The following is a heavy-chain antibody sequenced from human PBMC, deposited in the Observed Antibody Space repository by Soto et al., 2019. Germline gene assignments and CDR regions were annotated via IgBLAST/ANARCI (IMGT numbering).Heavy chain of an antibody. D-gene: IGHD3-3*01. Sequence: SETLSLTCTVSGGSISSYYWSWIRQPPGKGLEWIGYIYYSGSTNYNPSLKSRVTISVDTSKNQFSLKLSSVTAADTAVYYCARHPQKGFLEWFDYWGQGTLVTVSS. V-gene: IGHV4-59*08. CDR1: GGSISSYY. CDR3: ARHPQKGFLEWFDY. CDR2: IYYSGST. J-gene: IGHJ4*02.